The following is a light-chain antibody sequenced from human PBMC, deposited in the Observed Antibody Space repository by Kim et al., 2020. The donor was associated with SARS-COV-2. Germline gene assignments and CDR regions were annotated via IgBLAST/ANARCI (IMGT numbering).Light chain of an antibody. CDR3: QQYDSSPPWA. J-gene: IGKJ1*01. Sequence: EIGLTQSPGILSLSPGERATLSCRASQSVSSNFFAWYQQKPGQAPRLLIYDASTRASGIPDRFSGGGSGTDFTLTISSLEPEDFAVYYCQQYDSSPPWAFGKGTKVDIK. CDR2: DAS. CDR1: QSVSSNF. V-gene: IGKV3-20*01.